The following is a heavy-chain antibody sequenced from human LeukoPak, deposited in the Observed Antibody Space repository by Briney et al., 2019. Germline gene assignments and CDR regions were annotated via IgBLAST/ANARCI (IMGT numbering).Heavy chain of an antibody. CDR1: GFTFSSYS. V-gene: IGHV3-21*01. D-gene: IGHD3-10*01. CDR2: ISSSSNYI. Sequence: PGGSLRLSCAASGFTFSSYSMNWVRQAPGKGPEWVSSISSSSNYIYYANSIKGRFTISRDNAKNSLYLQMNSLRAEDTAVYYCARSLTSGNSYNSFDCWGQGTLVTVSS. J-gene: IGHJ4*02. CDR3: ARSLTSGNSYNSFDC.